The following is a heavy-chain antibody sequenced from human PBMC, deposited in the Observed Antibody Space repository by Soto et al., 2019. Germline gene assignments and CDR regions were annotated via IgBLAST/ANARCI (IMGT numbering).Heavy chain of an antibody. CDR1: GFTFSSYA. CDR2: ISYDGSNK. J-gene: IGHJ4*02. CDR3: ARVIAARLSSRFFDY. Sequence: GESLKISCAASGFTFSSYAMHWVRQAPGKGLEWVAVISYDGSNKYYADSVKGRFTISRDNSKNTLYLQMNSLRAEDTAVYYCARVIAARLSSRFFDYWGQGTLVTVSS. V-gene: IGHV3-30-3*01. D-gene: IGHD6-6*01.